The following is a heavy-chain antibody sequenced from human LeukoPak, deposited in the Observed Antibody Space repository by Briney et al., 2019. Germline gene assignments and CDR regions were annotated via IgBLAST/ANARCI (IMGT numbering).Heavy chain of an antibody. J-gene: IGHJ6*03. V-gene: IGHV3-7*03. CDR2: INEDGSEK. CDR3: ARESFQFGESDYYYYMDV. Sequence: GGSLRLSCAGSGFTFSTYWMSWVRQVPGKGLEWMANINEDGSEKNYVDSVKGRFTISRDNAKNSLYLQMNSLRAEDTALYHCARESFQFGESDYYYYMDVWGKGTTVTISS. CDR1: GFTFSTYW. D-gene: IGHD3-10*01.